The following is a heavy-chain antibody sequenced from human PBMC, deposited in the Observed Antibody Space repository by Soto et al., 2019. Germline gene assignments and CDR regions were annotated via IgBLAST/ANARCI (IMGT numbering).Heavy chain of an antibody. Sequence: QVQLQQWGAGLLKPSETLSLTCAVYGGSFSGYYWSWIHQPPGKGLEWIGEINHSGSTNYNPSLKSRVTISVDTSKNQFSLKLSSVTAADTAVYYCARGFPYYDFWSGYYGYYYYMDVWGKGTTVTVSS. CDR1: GGSFSGYY. CDR2: INHSGST. V-gene: IGHV4-34*01. D-gene: IGHD3-3*01. CDR3: ARGFPYYDFWSGYYGYYYYMDV. J-gene: IGHJ6*03.